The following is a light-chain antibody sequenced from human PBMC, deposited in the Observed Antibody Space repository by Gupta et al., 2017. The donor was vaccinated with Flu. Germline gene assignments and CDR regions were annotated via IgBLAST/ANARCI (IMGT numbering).Light chain of an antibody. CDR2: ASS. V-gene: IGKV1-39*01. Sequence: DIQMTQSPSSLTASVGDRVTITCRASQSVSNYLNWYQKKPGKAPKLLIYASSSLQIGVPSRFSGSGSATDFTLTISMLQPADFATYFCQQCYDSPSTFGQGTKLEIK. J-gene: IGKJ2*01. CDR3: QQCYDSPST. CDR1: QSVSNY.